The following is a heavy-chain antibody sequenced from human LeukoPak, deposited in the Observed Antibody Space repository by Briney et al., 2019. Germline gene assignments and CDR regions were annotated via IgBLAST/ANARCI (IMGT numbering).Heavy chain of an antibody. J-gene: IGHJ5*02. V-gene: IGHV1-46*01. D-gene: IGHD2-15*01. CDR1: GYTFTSYY. CDR2: INPSGGST. Sequence: ASVKVSCTASGYTFTSYYMHWVRQAPGQGLEWMGIINPSGGSTSYAQKFQGRVTMTRDTSTSTVYMELSSLRSEDTAVYYCARGPSAYCSGGSCYSGSAWFDPWGQGTLVTVSS. CDR3: ARGPSAYCSGGSCYSGSAWFDP.